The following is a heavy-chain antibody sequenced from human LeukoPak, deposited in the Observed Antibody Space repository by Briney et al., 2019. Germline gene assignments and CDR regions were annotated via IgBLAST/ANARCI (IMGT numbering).Heavy chain of an antibody. V-gene: IGHV1-46*01. CDR2: INPSGGST. CDR3: ARYGHSPFFDF. D-gene: IGHD4-17*01. J-gene: IGHJ4*02. CDR1: GYTFTNYH. Sequence: GASVKVSCRASGYTFTNYHMNWVRQAPGQGLEWMGIINPSGGSTTNAQKFQGRVIMTRDMSTSTVYMELSSLRSEDMAVYFCARYGHSPFFDFWGEGPLVIVSS.